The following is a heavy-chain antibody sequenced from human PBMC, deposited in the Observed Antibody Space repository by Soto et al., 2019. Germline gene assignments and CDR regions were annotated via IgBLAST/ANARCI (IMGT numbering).Heavy chain of an antibody. Sequence: PSETLSLTCTVSGGSISSSSYFWGWIRQPPGKGLEWIGSIYYSGSTYYNPSLKSRVTISVDTSKSQFSLKLSSVTAADTAVYYCARGIAAVYYGSGSYYNALPYYYYGMDVWGQGTTVTVSS. CDR3: ARGIAAVYYGSGSYYNALPYYYYGMDV. D-gene: IGHD3-10*01. V-gene: IGHV4-39*01. CDR1: GGSISSSSYF. CDR2: IYYSGST. J-gene: IGHJ6*02.